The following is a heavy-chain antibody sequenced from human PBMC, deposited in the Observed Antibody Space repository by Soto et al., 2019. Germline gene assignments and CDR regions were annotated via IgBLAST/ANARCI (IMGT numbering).Heavy chain of an antibody. V-gene: IGHV3-21*06. CDR3: ARESEDLTSNFDY. Sequence: GGSLRLSCAASGVTFTRYSMNWVRQAPGKGLEWVSSISSTTNYIYYGDSMKGRFTISRDNAKNSLYLEMNSLRAEDTAVYYCARESEDLTSNFDYWGQGTLVTVSS. J-gene: IGHJ4*02. CDR1: GVTFTRYS. CDR2: ISSTTNYI.